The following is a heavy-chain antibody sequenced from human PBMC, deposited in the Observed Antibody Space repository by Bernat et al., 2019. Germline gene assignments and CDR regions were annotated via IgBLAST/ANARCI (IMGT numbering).Heavy chain of an antibody. CDR1: GGSISSSSYY. CDR2: IYYSGST. V-gene: IGHV4-39*01. J-gene: IGHJ3*02. D-gene: IGHD2-2*01. Sequence: QLQLQESGPGLVKPSETLSLTCTDSGGSISSSSYYWGWIRQPPGKGLEWIGSIYYSGSTYYNPSLKSRVTISVDTSKNQFSLKLSSVTAADTAVYYCASQIGYCSSTSCYLLQAFDIWGQGTMVTVSS. CDR3: ASQIGYCSSTSCYLLQAFDI.